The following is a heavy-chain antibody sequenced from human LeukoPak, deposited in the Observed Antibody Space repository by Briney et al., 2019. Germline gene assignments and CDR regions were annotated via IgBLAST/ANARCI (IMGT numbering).Heavy chain of an antibody. Sequence: SETLSLTCTVSGGSISSYYWSWIRQPAGKELERIGRIYTSGSTNYNPSLKSRVTMSVDTSKNQFSLKLSSVTAADTAVYYCARSPGYGSGSYYKLFPVYWGQGTLVTVSS. CDR1: GGSISSYY. CDR3: ARSPGYGSGSYYKLFPVY. D-gene: IGHD3-10*01. J-gene: IGHJ4*02. CDR2: IYTSGST. V-gene: IGHV4-4*07.